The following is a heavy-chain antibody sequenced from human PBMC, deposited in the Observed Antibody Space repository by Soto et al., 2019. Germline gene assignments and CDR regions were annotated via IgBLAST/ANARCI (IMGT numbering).Heavy chain of an antibody. CDR2: ISHSGTV. V-gene: IGHV4-4*02. J-gene: IGHJ4*02. D-gene: IGHD3-16*01. Sequence: SATLSLTCDVSSVSITSSNWWTWVRQPPGKGLEWLGKISHSGTVNYNATLRSRVTISVDKPKNQLSLKLMSVTAADTAVYYCARDYDGFDYWGPGSLVTVSS. CDR3: ARDYDGFDY. CDR1: SVSITSSNW.